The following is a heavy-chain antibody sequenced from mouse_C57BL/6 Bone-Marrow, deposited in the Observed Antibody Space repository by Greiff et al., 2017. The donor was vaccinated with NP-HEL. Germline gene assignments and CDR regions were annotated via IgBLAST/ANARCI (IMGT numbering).Heavy chain of an antibody. D-gene: IGHD1-1*01. CDR3: AREGIITTVVGSAY. CDR1: GYTFTSYW. J-gene: IGHJ3*01. Sequence: QVQLQQPGAELVKPGASVKLSCKASGYTFTSYWMHWVKQRPGQGLEWIGMIHPNSGSTNYNEKFKSKATLTVDKSSSTAYMQLSSLTSEDSAVYYCAREGIITTVVGSAYWGQGTLVTVSA. V-gene: IGHV1-64*01. CDR2: IHPNSGST.